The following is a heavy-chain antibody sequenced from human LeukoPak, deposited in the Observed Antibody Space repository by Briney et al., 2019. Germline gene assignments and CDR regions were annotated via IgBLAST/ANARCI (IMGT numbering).Heavy chain of an antibody. V-gene: IGHV5-51*01. D-gene: IGHD3-10*01. CDR1: GYSFTSYW. Sequence: KRGESLKISCKGSGYSFTSYWIGWVRQMPGKGLEWMGIIYPGDSDTRYSPSFQGQVTISADKSISTAYLQWSSLKASDTAMYYSARHQHYYGSGSYYPNWFDPWGQGTLVTVSS. J-gene: IGHJ5*02. CDR2: IYPGDSDT. CDR3: ARHQHYYGSGSYYPNWFDP.